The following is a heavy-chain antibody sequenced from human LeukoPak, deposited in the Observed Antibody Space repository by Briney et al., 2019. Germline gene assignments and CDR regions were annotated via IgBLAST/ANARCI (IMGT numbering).Heavy chain of an antibody. Sequence: GGSLRLSCAASGFTFSSYAMHWVRQAPGKGLEWVAVISYDGSNKYYADSVKGRFTISRDNSKNTLYLQMNSLRAEDTAVYYCAREGLLYGDYAGAFDIWGQGTMVTVSS. D-gene: IGHD4-17*01. CDR2: ISYDGSNK. V-gene: IGHV3-30-3*01. CDR1: GFTFSSYA. CDR3: AREGLLYGDYAGAFDI. J-gene: IGHJ3*02.